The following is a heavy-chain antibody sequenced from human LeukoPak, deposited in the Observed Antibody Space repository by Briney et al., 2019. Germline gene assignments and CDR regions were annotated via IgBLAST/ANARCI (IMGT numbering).Heavy chain of an antibody. J-gene: IGHJ1*01. CDR3: AREGDSRWGELSP. Sequence: GRSLRLSRAASGFTFSTYDIHWVRQAPGKGLEWVAVIWFDGSEQYYADSVKGRFIISRDNSKSTSNLQLNSLRAEDTAVYYCAREGDSRWGELSPWGQGTLVTVSS. D-gene: IGHD3-16*02. CDR1: GFTFSTYD. V-gene: IGHV3-33*01. CDR2: IWFDGSEQ.